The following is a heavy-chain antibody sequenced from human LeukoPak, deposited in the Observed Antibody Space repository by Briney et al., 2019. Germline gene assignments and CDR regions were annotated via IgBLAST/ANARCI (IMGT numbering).Heavy chain of an antibody. D-gene: IGHD2-15*01. J-gene: IGHJ6*02. CDR3: ARIVVGGYCSDGSCYGDSGMDV. V-gene: IGHV1-46*01. CDR2: INPSGGST. CDR1: GYTFTSYY. Sequence: ASVKVSCKASGYTFTSYYVHWVRQAPGQGLEWMGTINPSGGSTNYAQKFQGRVTMTRDTSTSTVYMELSSLRFEDTAVYYCARIVVGGYCSDGSCYGDSGMDVWGQGTTVTVSS.